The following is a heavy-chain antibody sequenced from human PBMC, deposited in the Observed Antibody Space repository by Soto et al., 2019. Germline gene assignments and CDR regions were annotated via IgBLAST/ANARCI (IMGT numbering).Heavy chain of an antibody. J-gene: IGHJ6*02. CDR3: VKDGSSGWPYYYGMDV. V-gene: IGHV3-30*18. CDR1: GFTFSSYV. CDR2: ISYDGRNK. D-gene: IGHD6-19*01. Sequence: LRLSCAASGFTFSSYVMHWVRQAPGKGLEGEAVISYDGRNKYYADSVKGRFTISRDNSKNTLYLQMSSLRPEDTAVYYCVKDGSSGWPYYYGMDVWGQGTTVTVSS.